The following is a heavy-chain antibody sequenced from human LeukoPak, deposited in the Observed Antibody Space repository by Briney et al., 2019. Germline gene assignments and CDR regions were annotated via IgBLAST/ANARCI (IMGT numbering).Heavy chain of an antibody. Sequence: GGSLRLSCAASGFTFSSYGMHWVRQAPGKGLEWVAVIWYDGSDKYYADSVKGRFTISRDNSKNTLYLQMNSLRAEDTAVYYCAKATTSWWHFDCWGQGTLVTVSS. CDR3: AKATTSWWHFDC. J-gene: IGHJ4*02. D-gene: IGHD2-8*02. CDR1: GFTFSSYG. V-gene: IGHV3-33*06. CDR2: IWYDGSDK.